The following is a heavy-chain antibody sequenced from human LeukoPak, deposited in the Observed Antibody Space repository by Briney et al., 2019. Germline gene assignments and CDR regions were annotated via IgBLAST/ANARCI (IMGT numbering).Heavy chain of an antibody. CDR2: INPNSGGT. Sequence: ASVKVSCKASGYTFTGSYMHWVRQAPGQGLEWMGRINPNSGGTNYAQKFQGRVTMTRDTSISTAYMELSRLRSDDTAVYYWASTAPLYDYVWGTYGGLDYWGRGTLVSVSS. CDR1: GYTFTGSY. CDR3: ASTAPLYDYVWGTYGGLDY. D-gene: IGHD3-16*01. V-gene: IGHV1-2*06. J-gene: IGHJ4*02.